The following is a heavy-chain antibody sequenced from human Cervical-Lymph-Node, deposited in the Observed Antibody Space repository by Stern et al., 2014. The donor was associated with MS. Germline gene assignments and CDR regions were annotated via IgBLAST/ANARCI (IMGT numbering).Heavy chain of an antibody. CDR2: FVPMLGPT. J-gene: IGHJ5*02. CDR1: GGTFSSSYA. CDR3: ARGIVSHRASSTNRAAATLHNLFDL. D-gene: IGHD1-26*01. Sequence: QLVESGAEVKNPGSSVNVSCKASGGTFSSSYAVTWLRQAPGQGLAWMGRFVPMLGPTIYAQKFQGRATNTPDTTSRTTNMELSSLKSEDTAVYYCARGIVSHRASSTNRAAATLHNLFDLWGQGTQVTVSP. V-gene: IGHV1-69*04.